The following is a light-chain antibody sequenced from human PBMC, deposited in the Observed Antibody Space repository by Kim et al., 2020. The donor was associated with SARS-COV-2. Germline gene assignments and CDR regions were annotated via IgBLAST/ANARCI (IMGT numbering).Light chain of an antibody. CDR2: ESS. CDR3: QQYNSYPLT. V-gene: IGKV1-5*03. CDR1: QSISSW. Sequence: DIQMTQSPSTLSASVGDRVTISCRASQSISSWLAWYQQKPGKAPNLLIYESSSLESGVPSRFSGSGSGTEFTLTIRSLQPDDFATYYCQQYNSYPLTFGGGTKVDIK. J-gene: IGKJ4*01.